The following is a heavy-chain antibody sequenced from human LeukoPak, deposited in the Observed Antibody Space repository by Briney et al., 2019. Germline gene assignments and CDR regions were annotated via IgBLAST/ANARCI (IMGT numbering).Heavy chain of an antibody. J-gene: IGHJ4*02. CDR1: LHTLTNTS. V-gene: IGHV3-15*01. Sequence: RSHTPSAAHTLHTLTNTSITSAHHTHQKRLHTAGHTKRTTDGETTDYAAPVKVRFTISSDDSNTTQYLQMNSLKPEDTAVYYCTTRTGSCSAGSCSAVDYWGQGTLVTVSS. CDR2: TKRTTDGETT. CDR3: TTRTGSCSAGSCSAVDY. D-gene: IGHD2-15*01.